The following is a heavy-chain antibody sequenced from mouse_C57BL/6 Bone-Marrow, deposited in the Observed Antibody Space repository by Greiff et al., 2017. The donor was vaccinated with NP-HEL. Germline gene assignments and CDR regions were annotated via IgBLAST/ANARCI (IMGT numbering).Heavy chain of an antibody. CDR3: ARGNYGSFYAMDY. CDR2: IDPETGGT. D-gene: IGHD1-1*01. V-gene: IGHV1-15*01. J-gene: IGHJ4*01. Sequence: QVQLQQSGAELVRPGASVTLSCKASGYTFTDYEMHWVKQTPVHGLEWIGAIDPETGGTAYNQKFKGKATLTVDKSSSTAYMELRSLTSEDTAVYYCARGNYGSFYAMDYWGQGTSVTVSS. CDR1: GYTFTDYE.